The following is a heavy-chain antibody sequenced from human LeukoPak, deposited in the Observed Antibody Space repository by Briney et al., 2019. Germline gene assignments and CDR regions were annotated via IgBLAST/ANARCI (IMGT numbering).Heavy chain of an antibody. V-gene: IGHV4-34*01. J-gene: IGHJ4*02. CDR2: INHSGST. D-gene: IGHD6-19*01. CDR1: GGSFSGYY. Sequence: SETLSLTCAVYGGSFSGYYWSWIRQPPGKGLEWIGEINHSGSTNYNPSLKSRVTISLDKSKKYLSLNLTSVTAADTAVYYCARDLGTIGSGGYWGQGTLVTVSS. CDR3: ARDLGTIGSGGY.